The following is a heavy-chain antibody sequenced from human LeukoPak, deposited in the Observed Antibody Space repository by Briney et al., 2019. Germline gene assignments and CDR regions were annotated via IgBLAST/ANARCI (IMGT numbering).Heavy chain of an antibody. V-gene: IGHV3-21*01. Sequence: GGSLRLSCAASGFTFSYYSMNWVRRAPGKGLEWVSSITSSSNYIYYADSVKGRFTISRDNAKNSLYLQMNSLRAEDTAVYYCARSIAAAGFDYWGQGTLVTVSS. D-gene: IGHD6-13*01. CDR3: ARSIAAAGFDY. CDR1: GFTFSYYS. CDR2: ITSSSNYI. J-gene: IGHJ4*02.